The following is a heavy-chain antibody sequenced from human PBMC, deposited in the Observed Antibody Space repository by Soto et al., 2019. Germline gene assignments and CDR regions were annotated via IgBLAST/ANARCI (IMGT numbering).Heavy chain of an antibody. CDR3: ARKILGSTSRPNYWYFEL. D-gene: IGHD2-2*01. J-gene: IGHJ2*01. Sequence: EVQLLESGGALVQPGGSLRLSCAGSGFTFINYAMNWVRQAPGKGLEWVSSISGGGDAAFFPDSVRGRFTISRDNSKNTLTLQMNSLGVDDTAVYYCARKILGSTSRPNYWYFELWGRGTLVTVSS. CDR2: ISGGGDAA. CDR1: GFTFINYA. V-gene: IGHV3-23*01.